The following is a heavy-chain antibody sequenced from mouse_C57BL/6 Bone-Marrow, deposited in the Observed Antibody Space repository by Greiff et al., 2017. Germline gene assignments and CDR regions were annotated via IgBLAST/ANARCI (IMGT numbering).Heavy chain of an antibody. D-gene: IGHD3-1*01. CDR2: IDPETGGT. V-gene: IGHV1-15*01. J-gene: IGHJ3*01. CDR1: GYTVTDYE. Sequence: LQQLGAELVRPGASVTLSCKASGYTVTDYEMHWVKQTPVHGLEWIGAIDPETGGTAYNQKFKGKAILTADKSSSTAYMELRSLTSEDSAVHYCTGLEGAWFAYWGQGTLVTVSA. CDR3: TGLEGAWFAY.